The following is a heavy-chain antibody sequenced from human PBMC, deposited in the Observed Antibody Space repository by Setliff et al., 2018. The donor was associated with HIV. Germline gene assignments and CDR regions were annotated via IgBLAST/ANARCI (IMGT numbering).Heavy chain of an antibody. D-gene: IGHD5-12*01. V-gene: IGHV4-61*09. CDR3: ARWMGGGYQFSYYFDY. CDR2: IYTSGST. J-gene: IGHJ4*02. CDR1: GGSISSGSYY. Sequence: PSETLSLTCTVSGGSISSGSYYWSWIRQPAGKGLEWIGHIYTSGSTNYNPSLKSRVTISVDTSKNQFSLKLSSVTAADTAVYYCARWMGGGYQFSYYFDYWGQGTLVTV.